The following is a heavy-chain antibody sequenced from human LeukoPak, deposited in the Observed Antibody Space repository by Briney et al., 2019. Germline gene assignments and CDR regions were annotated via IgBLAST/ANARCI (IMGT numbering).Heavy chain of an antibody. V-gene: IGHV1-69*13. D-gene: IGHD2-2*02. CDR1: GGTFSSYA. J-gene: IGHJ6*03. Sequence: SVKVSCKASGGTFSSYAISWVRQAPGQGLEWMGGIIPIFGTANYAQKFQGRVTITADESTSTAYMELSSLRSEDTAVYYCASQPYCSSTSCYRASYYYYYMDVWGKGTTVTVSS. CDR2: IIPIFGTA. CDR3: ASQPYCSSTSCYRASYYYYYMDV.